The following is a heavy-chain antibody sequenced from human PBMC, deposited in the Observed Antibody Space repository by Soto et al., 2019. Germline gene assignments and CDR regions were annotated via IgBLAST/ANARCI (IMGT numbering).Heavy chain of an antibody. CDR1: GFTFTNYN. J-gene: IGHJ2*01. CDR3: ARGSSSRYFDV. D-gene: IGHD6-13*01. CDR2: IDPSGGDT. V-gene: IGHV1-46*01. Sequence: QVQLVQSGAEVEKPGASVKVSCTASGFTFTNYNIHWVRQAPGQGLEWMGIIDPSGGDTNYAQKFQGIVALTRDTSTRTVYMELSSLRSEDTAVYYCARGSSSRYFDVWGRGTLVTVSS.